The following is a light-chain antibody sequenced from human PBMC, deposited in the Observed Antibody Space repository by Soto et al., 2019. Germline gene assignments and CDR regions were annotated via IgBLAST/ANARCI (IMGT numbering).Light chain of an antibody. V-gene: IGLV2-14*01. CDR2: EVS. J-gene: IGLJ2*01. CDR1: SSDVGGYNY. Sequence: SVLTQPACVSGSPGQSITISCTGTSSDVGGYNYVSWYQQHPGKAPKLMIYEVSNRPSGVSNRFSGSKSGNTASLTISGLQAEDEADYYCSSYTSSSTYVVFGGGTKLTVL. CDR3: SSYTSSSTYVV.